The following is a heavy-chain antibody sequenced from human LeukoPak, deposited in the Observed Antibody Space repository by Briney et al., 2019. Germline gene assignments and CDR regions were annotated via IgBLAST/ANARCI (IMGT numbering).Heavy chain of an antibody. J-gene: IGHJ4*02. Sequence: ASVKVSCKASGGTFSSYAISWVRQAPGQGLEWVGGIIPIFGTANYAQKFQGRVTITTDESTSTAYMELSGLRSEDTAVYYCARSSRLMVYAILDYWGQGTLVTVSS. CDR1: GGTFSSYA. D-gene: IGHD2-8*01. V-gene: IGHV1-69*05. CDR2: IIPIFGTA. CDR3: ARSSRLMVYAILDY.